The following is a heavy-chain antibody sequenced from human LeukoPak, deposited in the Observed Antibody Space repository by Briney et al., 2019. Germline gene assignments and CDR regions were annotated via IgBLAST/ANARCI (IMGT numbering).Heavy chain of an antibody. V-gene: IGHV3-15*01. D-gene: IGHD2-15*01. CDR1: GFTFSNAW. J-gene: IGHJ4*02. Sequence: PGGSLRLSCAASGFTFSNAWMSWVRQAPGKGLEWVGRIKSKIDGGTTDYAAPVKGRFTISRDDSKNTLYLQMNSLKTEDTAVYYCTTGYCSGGSCYGAYFDYWGQGTLVTVSS. CDR2: IKSKIDGGTT. CDR3: TTGYCSGGSCYGAYFDY.